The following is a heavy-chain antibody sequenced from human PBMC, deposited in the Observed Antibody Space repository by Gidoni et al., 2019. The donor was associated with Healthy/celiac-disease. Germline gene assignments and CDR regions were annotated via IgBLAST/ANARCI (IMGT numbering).Heavy chain of an antibody. V-gene: IGHV3-48*01. CDR1: GFTFSSYS. J-gene: IGHJ5*02. CDR3: ARAVLGWFDP. CDR2: ISSSSSTI. Sequence: EVQLVESGGGLVQPGGSLRLSCAASGFTFSSYSMNWVRQAPGKGLEWVSYISSSSSTIYYADSVKGRFTISRDNAKNSLYLQMNSLRAEDTAVYYCARAVLGWFDPWGQGTLVTVSS. D-gene: IGHD2-15*01.